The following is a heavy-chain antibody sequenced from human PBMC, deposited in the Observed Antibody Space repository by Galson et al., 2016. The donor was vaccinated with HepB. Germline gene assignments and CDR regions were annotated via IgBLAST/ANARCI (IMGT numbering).Heavy chain of an antibody. CDR3: ARDAFTYYDFWSGYVFDY. J-gene: IGHJ4*02. V-gene: IGHV3-30-3*01. Sequence: SLRLSCATSGFTFSSYPMHWVRQAPGRGLQWVTLISYDGNNKFYADSVKGRFTISRDNSKNTVSLQMNDLRVEDTAVYYCARDAFTYYDFWSGYVFDYWGQGTQVTVSS. CDR1: GFTFSSYP. D-gene: IGHD3-3*01. CDR2: ISYDGNNK.